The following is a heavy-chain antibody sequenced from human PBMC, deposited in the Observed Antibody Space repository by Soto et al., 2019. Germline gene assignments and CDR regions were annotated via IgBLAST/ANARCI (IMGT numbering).Heavy chain of an antibody. D-gene: IGHD3-10*01. J-gene: IGHJ5*02. CDR2: IYSGGST. Sequence: GGSLRLSCAASGFTVSSNYMSWVRQAPGKGLEWVSVIYSGGSTYYADSVKGRFTISRHNSKNTLYLQMNSLRAEDTAVYYCARALGVTMVRGVIIPGWFDPWGQGTLVTVSS. V-gene: IGHV3-53*04. CDR1: GFTVSSNY. CDR3: ARALGVTMVRGVIIPGWFDP.